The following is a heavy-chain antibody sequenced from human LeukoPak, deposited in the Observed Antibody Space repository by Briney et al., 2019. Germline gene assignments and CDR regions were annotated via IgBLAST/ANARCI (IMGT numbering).Heavy chain of an antibody. J-gene: IGHJ4*02. Sequence: PGGSLRLSCAASGFSFSDYSMQWVRQAPGEGLVWVSRIGGEGTGTTYADSVKGRFAISRDSAKNTLYLQMNSLRAEDTAMYYCVRHHNFLIDSWGQGALVTVSS. D-gene: IGHD2/OR15-2a*01. V-gene: IGHV3-74*01. CDR1: GFSFSDYS. CDR2: IGGEGTGT. CDR3: VRHHNFLIDS.